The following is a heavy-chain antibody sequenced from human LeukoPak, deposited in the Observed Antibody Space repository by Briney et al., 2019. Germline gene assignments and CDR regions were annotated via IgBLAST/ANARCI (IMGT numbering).Heavy chain of an antibody. J-gene: IGHJ3*02. D-gene: IGHD5-12*01. CDR3: ARDVYSGYDYAFDI. Sequence: GGSLRLSCAASGFTVSSNYMSWVRQAPGKGLEWVSVIYSGGSTCYADSVKGRFTISRDNSKNTLYLQMNSLRAEDTGVYYCARDVYSGYDYAFDIWGQGTMVTVSS. CDR2: IYSGGST. V-gene: IGHV3-66*02. CDR1: GFTVSSNY.